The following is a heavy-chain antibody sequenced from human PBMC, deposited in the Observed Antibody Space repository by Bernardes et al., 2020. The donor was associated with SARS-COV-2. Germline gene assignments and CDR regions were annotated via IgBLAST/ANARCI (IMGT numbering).Heavy chain of an antibody. CDR3: ARTPTLLRQLADDY. J-gene: IGHJ4*02. D-gene: IGHD3-22*01. Sequence: SETLSLTCAVYGGSFSGYYWSWIRQPPGKGLEWIGEINHSGSTNYNPSLKSRVTISVDTSKNQFSLKLSSVTAADTAVYYCARTPTLLRQLADDYWGQGTLVTVSS. V-gene: IGHV4-34*01. CDR1: GGSFSGYY. CDR2: INHSGST.